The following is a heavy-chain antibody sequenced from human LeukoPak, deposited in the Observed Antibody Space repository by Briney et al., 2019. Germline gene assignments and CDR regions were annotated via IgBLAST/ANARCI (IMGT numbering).Heavy chain of an antibody. CDR1: GGTLSSYT. D-gene: IGHD3-16*02. Sequence: ASVKVSCKASGGTLSSYTISWVRQAPGQGLEWMGRIIPILGIANYAQKFQGRVTITADKSTSTAYMELSSLRSEDTAVYYCAINSRGGVIIYPPDYWGQGTLVTVSS. CDR2: IIPILGIA. CDR3: AINSRGGVIIYPPDY. J-gene: IGHJ4*02. V-gene: IGHV1-69*02.